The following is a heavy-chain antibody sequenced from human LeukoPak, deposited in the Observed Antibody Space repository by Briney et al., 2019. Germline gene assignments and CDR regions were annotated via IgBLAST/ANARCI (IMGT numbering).Heavy chain of an antibody. CDR2: IYYSGST. CDR1: GGSISSGGYY. Sequence: SETLSLTCAVSGGSISSGGYYWSWIRQHPGKGLEWIGYIYYSGSTYYNPSLKSRVTISVDTSKNQFSLKLSSVTAADTAVYYCARAYTSSCRWFDPWGQGTLVTVSS. CDR3: ARAYTSSCRWFDP. J-gene: IGHJ5*02. V-gene: IGHV4-31*11. D-gene: IGHD6-13*01.